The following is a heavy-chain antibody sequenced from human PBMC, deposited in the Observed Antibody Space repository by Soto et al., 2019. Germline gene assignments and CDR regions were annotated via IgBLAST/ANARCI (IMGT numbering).Heavy chain of an antibody. D-gene: IGHD3-10*01. V-gene: IGHV4-59*01. J-gene: IGHJ3*02. Sequence: QVQLQESGPGLVKPSETLSLTCTVSGGSISSYYWSWIRQPPGKGLEWIGYIYYSGSTNYNPSLKSRVTISVDTSKNQFSLKLSSVTAADTAVYYCARAHEAGENAFDIWGQGTMVTVSS. CDR2: IYYSGST. CDR3: ARAHEAGENAFDI. CDR1: GGSISSYY.